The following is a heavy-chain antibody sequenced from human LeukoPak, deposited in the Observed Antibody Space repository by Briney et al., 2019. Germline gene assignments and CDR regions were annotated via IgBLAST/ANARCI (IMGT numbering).Heavy chain of an antibody. CDR1: GYSFTGYY. Sequence: ASVKVSCKASGYSFTGYYMHWVRQAPGQGLEWMGWVNPNSGGTTYAQKFQGRVTMTRDTSISTAYMELNRLTSDDTAVYYCASQVGATTGFDYWGQGTLVTVSS. CDR3: ASQVGATTGFDY. D-gene: IGHD1-26*01. V-gene: IGHV1-2*02. CDR2: VNPNSGGT. J-gene: IGHJ4*02.